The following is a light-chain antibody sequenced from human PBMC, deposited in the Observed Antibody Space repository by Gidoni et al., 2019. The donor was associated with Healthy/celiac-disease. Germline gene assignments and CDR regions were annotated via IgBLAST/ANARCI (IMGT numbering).Light chain of an antibody. CDR2: AAS. CDR3: QQLNSYPLMYT. Sequence: DIQLTQSPSFLSASVGDRVTITCRASQGSSSYLAWYQQKPGKAPKLLIYAASTLQSGVPSRFSGSGSGTEFTLTISSLQPEDFATYYCQQLNSYPLMYTFGQGTKLEIK. V-gene: IGKV1-9*01. J-gene: IGKJ2*01. CDR1: QGSSSY.